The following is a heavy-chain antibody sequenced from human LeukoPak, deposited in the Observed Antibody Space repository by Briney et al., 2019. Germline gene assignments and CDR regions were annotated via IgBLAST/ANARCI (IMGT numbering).Heavy chain of an antibody. Sequence: GGSLRLSCAASGFTVSSNYMSWVRQAPGKGLEWVSVIYSGGSTYYAGSVKGRFTISRDNSKNTLYLQMNSLRAEDTAVYYCAKDRGYTYGGAHDYWGQGTLVTVSS. CDR3: AKDRGYTYGGAHDY. J-gene: IGHJ4*02. D-gene: IGHD5-18*01. CDR2: IYSGGST. V-gene: IGHV3-53*01. CDR1: GFTVSSNY.